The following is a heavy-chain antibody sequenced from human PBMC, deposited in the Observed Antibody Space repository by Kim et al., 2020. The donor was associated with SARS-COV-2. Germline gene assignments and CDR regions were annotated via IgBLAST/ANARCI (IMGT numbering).Heavy chain of an antibody. Sequence: GGSLRLSCAASGFTFSNARMSWVRQAPGKGLEWVGRIKSKTDGGTTDYAAPVKGRFTISRDDSKNTLYLQMNSLKTEDTAVYYCTTDRPDIWSGYYSLWGLGYYYGMDVWGQGTTVTVSS. D-gene: IGHD3-3*01. V-gene: IGHV3-15*01. CDR2: IKSKTDGGTT. CDR3: TTDRPDIWSGYYSLWGLGYYYGMDV. J-gene: IGHJ6*02. CDR1: GFTFSNAR.